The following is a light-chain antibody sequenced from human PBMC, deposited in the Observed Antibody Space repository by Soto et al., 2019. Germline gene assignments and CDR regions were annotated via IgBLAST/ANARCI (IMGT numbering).Light chain of an antibody. CDR1: QSVSNS. V-gene: IGKV3-11*01. Sequence: EIVLTQSPATLSLSPGERATLSCRASQSVSNSLARYQQKPGQAPRLLIYDASSRAAGIPARFRGSGSGTDFTLTISSLEPEDFAVYYCQQRSNWPPITFGQGTRLEI. CDR3: QQRSNWPPIT. J-gene: IGKJ5*01. CDR2: DAS.